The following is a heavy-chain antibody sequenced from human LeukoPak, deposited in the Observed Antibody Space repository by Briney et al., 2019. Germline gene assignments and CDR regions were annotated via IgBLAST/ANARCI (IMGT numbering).Heavy chain of an antibody. CDR1: GYTFTSYY. CDR2: INPSGGST. V-gene: IGHV1-46*01. J-gene: IGHJ3*02. CDR3: ARDSWELRAFDI. D-gene: IGHD1-26*01. Sequence: ASVKVSCKASGYTFTSYYMHWVRQAPGQGLEWMGIINPSGGSTSYAQKFQGRVTMTRDTSTSTVYMELSSLRSEDTAVYYCARDSWELRAFDIWGQGKWSPSLQ.